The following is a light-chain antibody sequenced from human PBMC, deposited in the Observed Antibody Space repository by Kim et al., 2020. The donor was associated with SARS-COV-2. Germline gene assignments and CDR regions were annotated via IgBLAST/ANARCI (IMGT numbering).Light chain of an antibody. V-gene: IGKV1-5*03. CDR3: QQYNNYPLT. Sequence: DIQMTQSPSTLSASVGDRVTITCRASQRISSWLAWYQQKPGKAPKLLIYKTSTLQSGVPSRFSGSGSGTEFTLTISSLQPDDFATYYCQQYNNYPLTFGGGTKLEIK. CDR2: KTS. J-gene: IGKJ4*01. CDR1: QRISSW.